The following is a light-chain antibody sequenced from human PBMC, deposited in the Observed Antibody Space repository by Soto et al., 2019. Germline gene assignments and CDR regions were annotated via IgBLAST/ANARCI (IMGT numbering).Light chain of an antibody. CDR1: QSVSSSY. Sequence: DIVLTQSPGTLSLSPGERATLSCRASQSVSSSYLAWYQQKPGQAPRLLIYGASSRATAIPDRFSGSGSGTDFTLTISRLEPEDFAVYYCQQYGTSPSTFGQGTKVEIK. V-gene: IGKV3-20*01. CDR3: QQYGTSPST. J-gene: IGKJ1*01. CDR2: GAS.